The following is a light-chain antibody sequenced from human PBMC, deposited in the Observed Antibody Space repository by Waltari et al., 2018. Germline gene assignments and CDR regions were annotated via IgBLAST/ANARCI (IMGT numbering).Light chain of an antibody. V-gene: IGKV4-1*01. CDR3: QQYFGGPT. Sequence: DIVMTQSPDSLAVSLGERATINCKSSQSVLYSHNNKNYLGWYQQKPGQPPKLIIYWASIRGSGVTDRFSGSGSGTDFTRTISSLQAEDVAVYYCQQYFGGPTFGQGTKVEIK. J-gene: IGKJ1*01. CDR1: QSVLYSHNNKNY. CDR2: WAS.